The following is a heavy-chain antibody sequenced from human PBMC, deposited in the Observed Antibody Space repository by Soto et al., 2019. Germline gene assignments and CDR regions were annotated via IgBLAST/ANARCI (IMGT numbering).Heavy chain of an antibody. J-gene: IGHJ6*02. D-gene: IGHD6-19*01. V-gene: IGHV1-69*12. CDR3: ARVEAVAGLYNYHGLDV. CDR1: GGTCSNYA. CDR2: IAPIFGTT. Sequence: QVQLVQSGAEVKKPGSSVKVSCKVSGGTCSNYAIDWVRLAPGHGLEWMGVIAPIFGTTYYTQKFQGRATIIADDSTSTAYLEMSSLRAEDTAIYYCARVEAVAGLYNYHGLDVWGQGTAVTVSS.